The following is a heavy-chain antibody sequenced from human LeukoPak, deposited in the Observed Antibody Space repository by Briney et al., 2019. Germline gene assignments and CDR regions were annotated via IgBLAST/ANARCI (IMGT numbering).Heavy chain of an antibody. CDR1: GFTLSSYW. CDR3: ARDLFSGSYQEDF. V-gene: IGHV3-7*01. D-gene: IGHD1-26*01. Sequence: PGGSLRLSXAASGFTLSSYWMSWVRQAPGKGLEWVANIKYDGSGKHYADSVKGRFTISRDDAKNSLYLEMNRLRVEDTAVYYCARDLFSGSYQEDFWGQGTLVTVSS. J-gene: IGHJ4*02. CDR2: IKYDGSGK.